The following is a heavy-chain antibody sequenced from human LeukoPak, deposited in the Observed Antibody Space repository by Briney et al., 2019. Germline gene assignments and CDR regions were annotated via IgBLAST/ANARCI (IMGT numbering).Heavy chain of an antibody. CDR1: GFVFTIYT. V-gene: IGHV3-64D*06. Sequence: GGSLRLSCSASGFVFTIYTMYWVRQAPGKGPEYVSTISGSGNGFSIYYTDSVKGRFTISRDDSKSILYLQMNGLRSEDTAVYYCVKDFGRIRGTPDSWGQGTLVTVSS. CDR2: ISGSGNGFSI. CDR3: VKDFGRIRGTPDS. J-gene: IGHJ4*02. D-gene: IGHD1-26*01.